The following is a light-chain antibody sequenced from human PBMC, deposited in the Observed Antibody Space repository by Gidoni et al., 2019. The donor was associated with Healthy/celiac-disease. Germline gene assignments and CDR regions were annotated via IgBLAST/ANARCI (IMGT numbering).Light chain of an antibody. J-gene: IGKJ1*01. V-gene: IGKV3-20*01. CDR2: GAS. Sequence: EIVFTQSPGTLSLSPGERATLSCRASQSVSSSYLAWYQQKPGQAPRLLIYGASSRATGIPDRFSGSGSGTDFTLTISRLEPEDFAVYYCQQYGSSPSWTFXQXTKVEIK. CDR1: QSVSSSY. CDR3: QQYGSSPSWT.